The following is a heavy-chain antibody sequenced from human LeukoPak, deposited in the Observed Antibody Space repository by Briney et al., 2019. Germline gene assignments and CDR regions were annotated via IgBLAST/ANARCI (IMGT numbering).Heavy chain of an antibody. V-gene: IGHV4-39*01. J-gene: IGHJ6*04. Sequence: SETLSLTCAVYGGSFSSYYWGWIRQPPGKGLEWIGSIYYSGSTYYNPSLKSRVTISVDTSKNQFSLKLSSVTAADTAVYYCARGSRLLWFGEHAMDVWGKGTTVTISS. D-gene: IGHD3-10*01. CDR2: IYYSGST. CDR1: GGSFSSYY. CDR3: ARGSRLLWFGEHAMDV.